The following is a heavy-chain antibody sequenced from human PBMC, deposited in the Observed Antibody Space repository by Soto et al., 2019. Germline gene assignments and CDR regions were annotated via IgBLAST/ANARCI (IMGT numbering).Heavy chain of an antibody. CDR2: IYYSGST. CDR1: GGSISSGGYY. Sequence: SETLSLTCTVSGGSISSGGYYWRWIRQHPGKGLEWIGYIYYSGSTYYNPSLKSRVTISVDTSKNQFSLKLSSVTAADTAVYYCARDRGDGFYDYWGQGTLVTVSS. J-gene: IGHJ4*02. CDR3: ARDRGDGFYDY. V-gene: IGHV4-31*03. D-gene: IGHD3-10*01.